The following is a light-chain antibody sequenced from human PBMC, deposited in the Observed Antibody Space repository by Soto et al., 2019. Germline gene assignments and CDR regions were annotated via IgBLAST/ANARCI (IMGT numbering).Light chain of an antibody. J-gene: IGKJ1*01. CDR3: QDYGSSPRT. CDR2: AAS. V-gene: IGKV3-20*01. CDR1: QRISSNY. Sequence: DIVLTQSPGTLSLSPGERATLSCRASQRISSNYLGWYQQKPGQAPRLLISAASSRATGIPDRSSGSGSGTAFTITICSLESVDVAVYYCQDYGSSPRTFGQGTMVDIK.